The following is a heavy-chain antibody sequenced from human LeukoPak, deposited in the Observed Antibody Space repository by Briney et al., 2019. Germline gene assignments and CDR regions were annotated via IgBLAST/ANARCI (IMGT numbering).Heavy chain of an antibody. CDR3: ARGRFLDAFEI. J-gene: IGHJ3*02. Sequence: SETLSLTCSVSGGSVSSGRHYWSWIRQPPGKGLEWIGYIYYSGSTKYKPSLKSRVTISVGTSKNQFSLKLSSVTAADTAVYYCARGRFLDAFEIWGQGTMVTVSS. CDR1: GGSVSSGRHY. CDR2: IYYSGST. D-gene: IGHD3-3*01. V-gene: IGHV4-61*01.